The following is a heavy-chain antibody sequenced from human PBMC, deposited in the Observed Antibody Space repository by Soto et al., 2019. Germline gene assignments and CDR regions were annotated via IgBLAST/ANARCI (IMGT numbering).Heavy chain of an antibody. CDR2: ISWNSGSI. J-gene: IGHJ4*02. CDR3: AKDVDYGGNSRGVDY. CDR1: GFTFDDYA. V-gene: IGHV3-9*01. Sequence: EVQLVESGGGLVQPGRSLRLSCAASGFTFDDYAMHWVRQAPGKGLEWVSGISWNSGSIGYADSVKGRFTISRDNAKNSLYLQMNSLRAEDTALYYCAKDVDYGGNSRGVDYWGQGTLVTVSS. D-gene: IGHD4-17*01.